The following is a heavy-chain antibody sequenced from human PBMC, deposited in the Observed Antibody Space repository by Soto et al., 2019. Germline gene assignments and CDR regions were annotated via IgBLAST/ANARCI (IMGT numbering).Heavy chain of an antibody. J-gene: IGHJ4*02. Sequence: SVKVSCEDSGGTLNSYAICSVRQEPGKGLEWMGGIIPIFGTANYAQKFQGRVTITADESTSTAYMELSSLRSEDTAVYYCARTPASSSWYYDWGQGTLVTVSS. V-gene: IGHV1-69*13. CDR3: ARTPASSSWYYD. CDR1: GGTLNSYA. D-gene: IGHD6-13*01. CDR2: IIPIFGTA.